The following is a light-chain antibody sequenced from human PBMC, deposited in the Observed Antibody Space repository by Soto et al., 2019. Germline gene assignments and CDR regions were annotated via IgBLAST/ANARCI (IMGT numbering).Light chain of an antibody. CDR1: SSDVGSFNL. J-gene: IGLJ2*01. CDR2: EDS. CDR3: CSNAGSATFV. V-gene: IGLV2-23*02. Sequence: QSALTQPASVSGSPGQSITISCTGTSSDVGSFNLVSWYQQHPGKAPKLMIFEDSKRPSGVSNRFSGSKSGNAASLTISGLQAEDEADYYCCSNAGSATFVFGGGTKVTVL.